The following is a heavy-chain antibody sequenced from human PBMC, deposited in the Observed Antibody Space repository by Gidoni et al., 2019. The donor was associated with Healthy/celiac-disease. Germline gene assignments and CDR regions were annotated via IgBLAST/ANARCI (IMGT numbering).Heavy chain of an antibody. Sequence: QVQLVQSGAEVKKPGSSVKVSCKASGGTFSTYGISWVRQAPGQGLEWMGGIIPIFHTAKYAQKFQGRVTITADESTSTAYMELSSLKSKDTAVYYCAREYGQQQPYFDYWGQGTLVTVSS. V-gene: IGHV1-69*01. CDR1: GGTFSTYG. D-gene: IGHD6-13*01. CDR2: IIPIFHTA. CDR3: AREYGQQQPYFDY. J-gene: IGHJ4*02.